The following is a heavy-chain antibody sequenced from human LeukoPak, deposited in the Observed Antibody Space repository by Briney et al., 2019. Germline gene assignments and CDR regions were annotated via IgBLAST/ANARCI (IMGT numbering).Heavy chain of an antibody. Sequence: GGSLRFSCAASGFTFSSYWRSWVRQAPGKGLEWVANIKQDGSEKYYVDSVKGRFTITRDNAKNSLYLQMNNLRAEDRAVYYCARRRGSSCFDYWGQGTLVTVSS. CDR1: GFTFSSYW. J-gene: IGHJ4*02. CDR3: ARRRGSSCFDY. V-gene: IGHV3-7*01. CDR2: IKQDGSEK. D-gene: IGHD3-16*01.